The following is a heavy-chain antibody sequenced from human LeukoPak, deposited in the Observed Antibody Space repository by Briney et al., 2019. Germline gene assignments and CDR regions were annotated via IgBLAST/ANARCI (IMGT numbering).Heavy chain of an antibody. CDR3: ARSHISYSIGLPSSYYFNY. CDR1: GFTFSTYW. D-gene: IGHD1-26*01. Sequence: GGSLRLSCAASGFTFSTYWMHWVRQAPGKGLVWVSRINSDGTNTLYADSVKGRFSISRDNAENTLYLQMNSLRAEDTVVYYCARSHISYSIGLPSSYYFNYWGQGALVSVSS. V-gene: IGHV3-74*01. J-gene: IGHJ4*02. CDR2: INSDGTNT.